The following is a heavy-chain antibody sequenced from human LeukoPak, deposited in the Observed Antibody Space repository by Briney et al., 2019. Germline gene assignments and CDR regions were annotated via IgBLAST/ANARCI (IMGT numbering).Heavy chain of an antibody. CDR2: FYYSDNT. CDR1: GVSISSGGYY. CDR3: ARDLYGSGSYGY. J-gene: IGHJ4*02. V-gene: IGHV4-31*03. Sequence: PSETLSLTCTVSGVSISSGGYYWSWIRQHPGKGLEWIGYFYYSDNTYYNPSLKSRVAISADTSKNQFSLNLSSVTAADTAVYYCARDLYGSGSYGYWGQGTLVTVSS. D-gene: IGHD3-10*01.